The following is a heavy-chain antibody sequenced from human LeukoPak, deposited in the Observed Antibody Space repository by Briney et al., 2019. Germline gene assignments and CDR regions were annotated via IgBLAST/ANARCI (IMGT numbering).Heavy chain of an antibody. Sequence: GGSLRLSCAASGFTFSTYDMHWVRQATGKGLELVSAIGTAGDTSYPGSVKGRFTISRENAKNSLYLQMNSLRAGDTAVYYCARENYDSRTFDYWGQGTLVTVSS. CDR2: IGTAGDT. J-gene: IGHJ4*02. CDR3: ARENYDSRTFDY. D-gene: IGHD3-22*01. V-gene: IGHV3-13*01. CDR1: GFTFSTYD.